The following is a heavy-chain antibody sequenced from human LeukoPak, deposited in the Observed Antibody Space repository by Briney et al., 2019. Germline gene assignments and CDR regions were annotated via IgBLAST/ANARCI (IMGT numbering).Heavy chain of an antibody. CDR3: TTEDVLLWFRELP. Sequence: PGGSLRLSCAASGFTFSHARMSWVRQAPGRGLEWVGRIKSKTDGGTTDYAAPVKGRFTISRDDSKNTLYLQMNSLKTEDTAVYYCTTEDVLLWFRELPWGQGTLVTVSS. D-gene: IGHD3-10*01. J-gene: IGHJ5*02. V-gene: IGHV3-15*01. CDR1: GFTFSHAR. CDR2: IKSKTDGGTT.